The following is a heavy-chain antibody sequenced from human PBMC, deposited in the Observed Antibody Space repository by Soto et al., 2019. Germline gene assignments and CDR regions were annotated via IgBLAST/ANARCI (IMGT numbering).Heavy chain of an antibody. V-gene: IGHV1-2*04. J-gene: IGHJ6*02. D-gene: IGHD6-13*01. Sequence: GASVKVSCKSSGYTFTGYYMHWVRQAPGQGLEWMGWINPNSGGTNYAQKFQGWVTMTRDTSISTAYMELSRLRSDDTAVYYCARDSGGSSWYDYYYYYGMDVWGQGTTVTVSS. CDR3: ARDSGGSSWYDYYYYYGMDV. CDR1: GYTFTGYY. CDR2: INPNSGGT.